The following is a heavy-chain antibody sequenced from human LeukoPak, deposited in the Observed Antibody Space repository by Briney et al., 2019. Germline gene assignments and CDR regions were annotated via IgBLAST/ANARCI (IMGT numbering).Heavy chain of an antibody. V-gene: IGHV3-30*02. J-gene: IGHJ4*02. CDR3: ARDLGPTYSSSWYPFDY. D-gene: IGHD6-13*01. CDR1: GFTFSSYG. Sequence: GGSLRLSCAASGFTFSSYGMHWVRQAPGKGLEWVAFIRYDGSNKYYADSVKGRFTISRDNSKNTLYLQMNSLRAEDTAVYYCARDLGPTYSSSWYPFDYWGQGTLVTVSS. CDR2: IRYDGSNK.